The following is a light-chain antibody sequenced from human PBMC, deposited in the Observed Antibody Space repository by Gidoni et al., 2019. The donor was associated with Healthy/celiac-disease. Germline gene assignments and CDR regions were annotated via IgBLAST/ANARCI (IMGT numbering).Light chain of an antibody. J-gene: IGKJ2*01. V-gene: IGKV3-11*01. CDR2: DAS. CDR1: QSVSSY. Sequence: IALTPSPATLSLSPGERATLSCRASQSVSSYLAWFQQKPGQAPRLLIYDASNRATGIPARFSGSGSGTDFTLTISSLVPEDFAVYYCQQRSNWYTFGQGTKLEIK. CDR3: QQRSNWYT.